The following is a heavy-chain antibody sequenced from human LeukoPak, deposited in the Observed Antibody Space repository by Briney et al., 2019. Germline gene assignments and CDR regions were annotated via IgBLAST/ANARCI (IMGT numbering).Heavy chain of an antibody. CDR3: TRDGIRVLDY. CDR1: GDSVSSNSAA. D-gene: IGHD1-1*01. Sequence: SQTLSLTCAISGDSVSSNSAAWNWIRQSPPRGLEWLGRTYYRSKWYNDYAVSVKSRIVINPDTSKNQFSLQLSSVTPEDTAVYYCTRDGIRVLDYWGQGILVTVSS. J-gene: IGHJ4*02. V-gene: IGHV6-1*01. CDR2: TYYRSKWYN.